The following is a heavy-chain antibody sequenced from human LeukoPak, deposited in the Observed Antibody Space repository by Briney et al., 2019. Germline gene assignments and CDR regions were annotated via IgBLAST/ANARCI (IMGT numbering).Heavy chain of an antibody. J-gene: IGHJ5*02. CDR2: ICGRGGRT. D-gene: IGHD2-2*01. V-gene: IGHV3-23*01. CDR3: AKREGQLLRWFDP. Sequence: PGGSLRLSCVASGFTFSSYAMSWVRQAPGKGLEWVSAICGRGGRTYYADYVKGRFSISRDNSKNTLDLHMNSLRVEDTAVYYCAKREGQLLRWFDPWGQGTLVTVSS. CDR1: GFTFSSYA.